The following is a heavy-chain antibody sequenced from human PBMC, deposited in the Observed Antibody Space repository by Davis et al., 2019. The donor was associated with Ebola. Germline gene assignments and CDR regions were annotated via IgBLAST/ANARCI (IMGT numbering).Heavy chain of an antibody. CDR1: GYTFTSYY. CDR2: INPDGGST. D-gene: IGHD3-10*01. J-gene: IGHJ3*02. V-gene: IGHV1-46*01. Sequence: ASVKVSCKASGYTFTSYYMHWVRQAPGQGLEWMGIINPDGGSTSYAHRFLGRVNLTRDTSTSTVYMELSSLTSDDTAVYYCARVRRIIFVRGIINNDAFDIWGQGTSVAVSA. CDR3: ARVRRIIFVRGIINNDAFDI.